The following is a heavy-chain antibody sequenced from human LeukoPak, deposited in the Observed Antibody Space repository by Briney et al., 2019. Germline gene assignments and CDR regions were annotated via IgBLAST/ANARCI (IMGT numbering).Heavy chain of an antibody. D-gene: IGHD3-22*01. J-gene: IGHJ4*02. CDR2: IYSSGSA. Sequence: SETLSLTCSVSGGSISSHFWTWIRQPAGKGLEWIGRIYSSGSANYNPSLKSRVTMSVDTSKNQFSLRLSSVTVADTAVYFCARLYSYDRNGYYLYYFDYWDQGTLVTVSS. V-gene: IGHV4-4*07. CDR1: GGSISSHF. CDR3: ARLYSYDRNGYYLYYFDY.